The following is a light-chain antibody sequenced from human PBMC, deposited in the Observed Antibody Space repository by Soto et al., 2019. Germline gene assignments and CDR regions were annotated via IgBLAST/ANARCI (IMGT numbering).Light chain of an antibody. V-gene: IGKV1-5*01. CDR2: DAS. Sequence: DIQMTQSPSTLSASVGDRVTITCRASQSISSWLAWYQQKPGKAPKLLIHDASSFDSGVPSMVSGSGSGTEFTLPISSLQPDDFATNYCQQYNSYWTFGQGTKVAIK. J-gene: IGKJ1*01. CDR3: QQYNSYWT. CDR1: QSISSW.